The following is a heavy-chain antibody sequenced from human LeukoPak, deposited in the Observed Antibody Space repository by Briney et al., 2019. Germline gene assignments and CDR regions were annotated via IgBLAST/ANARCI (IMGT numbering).Heavy chain of an antibody. D-gene: IGHD3-16*01. CDR3: ARETSQKGAHYMDV. V-gene: IGHV4-39*07. J-gene: IGHJ6*03. CDR2: VYYSGST. Sequence: SETLSLTCSVSGGSISLSYYYWGWIRQPPGKALEWIGSVYYSGSTNYNPSLKSRVTISVDTSKNQFSLKLSSVTAADTAVYYCARETSQKGAHYMDVWGKGTTVTISS. CDR1: GGSISLSYYY.